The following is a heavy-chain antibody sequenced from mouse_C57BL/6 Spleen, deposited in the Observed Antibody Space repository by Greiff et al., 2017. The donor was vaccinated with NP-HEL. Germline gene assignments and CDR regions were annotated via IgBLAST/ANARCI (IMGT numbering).Heavy chain of an antibody. Sequence: VQLQQSGPELVKPGASVKISCKASGYSFTGYYMNWVKQSPEKSLEWIGEINPSTGGTTYNQKFKAKATLTVDKSSSTAYMQLKSLTSEDSAVYYCARRELRYYAMDYWGQGTSVTVSS. CDR2: INPSTGGT. V-gene: IGHV1-42*01. CDR3: ARRELRYYAMDY. J-gene: IGHJ4*01. CDR1: GYSFTGYY.